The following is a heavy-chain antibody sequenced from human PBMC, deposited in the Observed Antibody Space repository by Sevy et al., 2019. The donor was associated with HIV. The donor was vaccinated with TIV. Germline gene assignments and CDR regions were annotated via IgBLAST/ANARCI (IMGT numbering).Heavy chain of an antibody. CDR1: GGSFSGYY. Sequence: SETLSLTCAVYGGSFSGYYWSWIRQPPGKGLEWIGEINHSGSTNYNPSLKSRVTISVDTSKNQFSLKLSSVTAADTAVYYCATRQSSIPARGVPSHYYYMDVWGKGTTVTVSS. J-gene: IGHJ6*03. CDR3: ATRQSSIPARGVPSHYYYMDV. CDR2: INHSGST. D-gene: IGHD3-10*01. V-gene: IGHV4-34*01.